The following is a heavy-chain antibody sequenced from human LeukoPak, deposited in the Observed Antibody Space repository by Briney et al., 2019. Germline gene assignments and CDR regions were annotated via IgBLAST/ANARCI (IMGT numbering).Heavy chain of an antibody. Sequence: SETLXLTCAVSGGSISSSNWWSGGRQPPGKGLEWVGEIYHSGSTNYNPSLKSRVTISVDKSKNQFSLKLSSVTAADTAVYYCARVVSSSWRNYYYGMDVWGQGTTVTVSS. J-gene: IGHJ6*02. D-gene: IGHD6-13*01. CDR1: GGSISSSNW. CDR2: IYHSGST. CDR3: ARVVSSSWRNYYYGMDV. V-gene: IGHV4-4*02.